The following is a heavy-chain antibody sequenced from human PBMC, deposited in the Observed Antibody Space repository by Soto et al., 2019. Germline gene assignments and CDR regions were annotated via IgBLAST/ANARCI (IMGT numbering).Heavy chain of an antibody. V-gene: IGHV3-48*03. CDR1: GFTFSSYE. D-gene: IGHD3-10*01. CDR2: ISSSGSTI. Sequence: GSLRLSCAASGFTFSSYEMNWVRQAPGKGLEWVSYISSSGSTIYYADSVKGRFTISRDNAKNSLYLQMNSLRAEDTAVYYCARDADYYGSGSPLDYWGQGTLVTVSS. J-gene: IGHJ4*02. CDR3: ARDADYYGSGSPLDY.